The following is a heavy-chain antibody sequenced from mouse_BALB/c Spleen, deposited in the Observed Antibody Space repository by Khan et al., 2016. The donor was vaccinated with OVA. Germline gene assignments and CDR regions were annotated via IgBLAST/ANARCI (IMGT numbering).Heavy chain of an antibody. CDR3: ASHLTGSFAY. CDR2: ISSGGSYT. D-gene: IGHD4-1*01. V-gene: IGHV5-6*01. Sequence: EVELVESGGDLVKPGGSLKLSCAASGFTFSSYGMSWVRQTPDKRLEWVATISSGGSYTYYPDSVKGRFTISRDNAKNTLYLQMSSLKSEDIAMYYCASHLTGSFAYWGQGTLVTVSA. J-gene: IGHJ3*01. CDR1: GFTFSSYG.